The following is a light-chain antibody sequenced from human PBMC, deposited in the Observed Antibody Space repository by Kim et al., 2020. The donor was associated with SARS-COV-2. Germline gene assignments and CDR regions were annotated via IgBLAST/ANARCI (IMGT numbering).Light chain of an antibody. Sequence: EIVMTQSPATLSLSPGERATLSCRASQSVSSSYLGWYQQQPGQAPRLLIFGAASSATGIPDRFSGSGSGTDFTITISRLAPEDFVVYYCQQHCSNPPWTFGQGTKVDIK. CDR1: QSVSSSY. V-gene: IGKV3-20*01. CDR2: GAA. CDR3: QQHCSNPPWT. J-gene: IGKJ1*01.